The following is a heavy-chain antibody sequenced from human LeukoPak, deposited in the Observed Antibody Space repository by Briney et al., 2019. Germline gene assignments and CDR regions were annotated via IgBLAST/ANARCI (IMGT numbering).Heavy chain of an antibody. Sequence: GGSLRLSCAASGFTFSSYGMHWVRQAPGKGLEWVAFIRYDGSNKYYEDSVKGRFTISRDNSKNTLYLQLNSLRAEDTAVYYCAKDPRAHTYGWSWRYFDYWGQGTLVTVSS. CDR3: AKDPRAHTYGWSWRYFDY. D-gene: IGHD5-18*01. J-gene: IGHJ4*02. CDR1: GFTFSSYG. CDR2: IRYDGSNK. V-gene: IGHV3-30*02.